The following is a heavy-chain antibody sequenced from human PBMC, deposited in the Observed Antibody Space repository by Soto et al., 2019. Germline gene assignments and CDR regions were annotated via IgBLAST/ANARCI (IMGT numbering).Heavy chain of an antibody. Sequence: QVQLVQSGAEVKKPGASVKVSCKASGYTFTSYGISWVRQAPGQGLEWMGWISAYNGNTNYAQKLQGRVTMTTDTSTSKAYMELRRLRSDDTAVYYCARSGYCSSTSCYRSAKIHPEFDYWGQGTLVTVSS. V-gene: IGHV1-18*01. J-gene: IGHJ4*02. D-gene: IGHD2-2*01. CDR1: GYTFTSYG. CDR2: ISAYNGNT. CDR3: ARSGYCSSTSCYRSAKIHPEFDY.